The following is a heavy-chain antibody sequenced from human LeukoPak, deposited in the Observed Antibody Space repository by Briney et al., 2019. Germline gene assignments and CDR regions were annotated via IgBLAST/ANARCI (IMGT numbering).Heavy chain of an antibody. D-gene: IGHD2-15*01. CDR3: ARVVAYCSGGSCYSYYYNYMDV. CDR2: INHSGST. Sequence: SETLSLTCAVYGGSFSGYYWSWIRQPPGKGLEWIGEINHSGSTNYNPSLKSRVTISVDTSKNQFSLKLSSVTAADTAVYYCARVVAYCSGGSCYSYYYNYMDVWGKGTTVTVSS. CDR1: GGSFSGYY. V-gene: IGHV4-34*01. J-gene: IGHJ6*03.